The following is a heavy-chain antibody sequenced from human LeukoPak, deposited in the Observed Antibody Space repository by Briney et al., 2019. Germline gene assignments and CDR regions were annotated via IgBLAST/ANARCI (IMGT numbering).Heavy chain of an antibody. CDR2: ISGSGTRT. CDR1: GFTLSSYA. Sequence: GGSLRLSCVGSGFTLSSYAMSWVRQAPGKGLEWVSAISGSGTRTYYADSVKGRFTISRDNSKNTLYLQMNSLRAEDTAVYYCAKEGHRGERQCDYWGQGTLVTVSS. D-gene: IGHD1-1*01. V-gene: IGHV3-23*01. CDR3: AKEGHRGERQCDY. J-gene: IGHJ4*02.